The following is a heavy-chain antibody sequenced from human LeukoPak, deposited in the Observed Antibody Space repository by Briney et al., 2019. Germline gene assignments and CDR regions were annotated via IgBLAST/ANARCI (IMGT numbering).Heavy chain of an antibody. Sequence: GGSLRLSCAASGFTFSRYSMNWVRQAPGKGLEWVSSISSSISYIYYADSVKGRFTISRDNAKNSLYLQMNSLRAEDTAVYYCARDGAWSSSSSGYYMDVWGKGTTVTVS. CDR3: ARDGAWSSSSSGYYMDV. V-gene: IGHV3-21*01. D-gene: IGHD6-13*01. CDR2: ISSSISYI. J-gene: IGHJ6*03. CDR1: GFTFSRYS.